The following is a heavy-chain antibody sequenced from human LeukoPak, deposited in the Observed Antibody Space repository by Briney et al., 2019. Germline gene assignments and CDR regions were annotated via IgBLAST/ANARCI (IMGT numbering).Heavy chain of an antibody. J-gene: IGHJ6*03. V-gene: IGHV3-49*04. CDR1: GFTFGDYA. CDR2: IRSKAYGWTT. D-gene: IGHD3-10*01. Sequence: GGSLRLSCTASGFTFGDYAMSWVRQAPGKGLEWVGFIRSKAYGWTTEYAASVKGRLTISRDDSKSIAYLQMNSLKTEDTAVYYCTRAEFSIKDYYYYMDVWGKGTTVTISS. CDR3: TRAEFSIKDYYYYMDV.